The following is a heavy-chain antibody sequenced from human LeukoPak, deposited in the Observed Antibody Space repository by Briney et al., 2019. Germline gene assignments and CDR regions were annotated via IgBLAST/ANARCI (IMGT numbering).Heavy chain of an antibody. Sequence: GASVKVSCKTSGYTFTGYFISWVRQAPGQGLEWMGWINPSTGDTNYAQNFQGRVTMTRDTSISTAYMEVRRLRSDDTAVYYCAREGSTVVVPPYYFDYWGQGTLVTVSS. J-gene: IGHJ4*02. V-gene: IGHV1-2*02. CDR3: AREGSTVVVPPYYFDY. D-gene: IGHD2-15*01. CDR2: INPSTGDT. CDR1: GYTFTGYF.